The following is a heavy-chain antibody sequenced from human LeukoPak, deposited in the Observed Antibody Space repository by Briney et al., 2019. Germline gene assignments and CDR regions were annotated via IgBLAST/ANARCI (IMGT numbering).Heavy chain of an antibody. CDR3: ARDYPNDCSSRSCPSPFDY. Sequence: GESLRLSCVASGFTFSRYSMSWVRQAPGKGLEWVRSITLSNSISYADSVRGRFTISRVNAWNSVFLQMNSLRAEDTATYYCARDYPNDCSSRSCPSPFDYWGPGILVTVSP. V-gene: IGHV3-21*06. CDR2: ITLSNSI. CDR1: GFTFSRYS. D-gene: IGHD2-2*01. J-gene: IGHJ4*02.